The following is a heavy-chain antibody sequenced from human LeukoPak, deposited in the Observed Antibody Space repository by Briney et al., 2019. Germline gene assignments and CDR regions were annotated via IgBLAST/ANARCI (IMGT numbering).Heavy chain of an antibody. Sequence: PSETLSLTCTVAAGSISSSDYYWGSIRQSPGKGPEWIGRISYSGNTYYNASLKSRVTISVDTSKNHFSLRLSSVTAADTAVYYCASLTHSYDSDTSGYYPYYYVDVWGKGTRVTVSS. CDR2: ISYSGNT. CDR3: ASLTHSYDSDTSGYYPYYYVDV. V-gene: IGHV4-39*02. J-gene: IGHJ6*03. CDR1: AGSISSSDYY. D-gene: IGHD3-22*01.